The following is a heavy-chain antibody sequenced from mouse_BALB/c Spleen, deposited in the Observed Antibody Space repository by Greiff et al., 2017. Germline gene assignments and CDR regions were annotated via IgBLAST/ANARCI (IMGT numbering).Heavy chain of an antibody. D-gene: IGHD2-4*01. J-gene: IGHJ4*01. V-gene: IGHV5-9-3*01. CDR3: ARPHYDYDGGYAMDY. CDR1: GFTFSSYA. CDR2: ISSGGSYT. Sequence: EVKLMESGGGLVKPGGSLKLSCAASGFTFSSYAMSWVRQTPEKRLEWVATISSGGSYTYYPDSVKGRFTISRDNAKNTLYLQMSSLRSEDTAMYYCARPHYDYDGGYAMDYWGQGTSVTVSS.